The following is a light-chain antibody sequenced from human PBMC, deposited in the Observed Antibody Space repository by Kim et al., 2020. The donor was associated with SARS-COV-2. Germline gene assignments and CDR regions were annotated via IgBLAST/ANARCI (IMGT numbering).Light chain of an antibody. J-gene: IGKJ2*01. CDR2: GIS. Sequence: EIVMTQSPATLSVSPGERATLSCRASQPVSSKLAWYQHKPGQAPRLLIHGISTRATGVPARFSGSGSGTEFTLTISSLQFEDFATYYCQQYNSYSPSTFGQGTKLEI. CDR1: QPVSSK. V-gene: IGKV3-15*01. CDR3: QQYNSYSPST.